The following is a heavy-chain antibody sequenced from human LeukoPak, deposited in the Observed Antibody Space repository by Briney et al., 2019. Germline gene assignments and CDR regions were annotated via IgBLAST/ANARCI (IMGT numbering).Heavy chain of an antibody. CDR3: ARAHSSGYVVGY. D-gene: IGHD3-22*01. V-gene: IGHV4-59*01. CDR2: IYYSGST. Sequence: SETLSLTCTVSGGSISSYYWSWIRQPPGKGLEWIGYIYYSGSTNYNPSLKSRVTISVDTSKNQFSLKLSSVTAADTAVYYCARAHSSGYVVGYWGQGTLVTVSS. J-gene: IGHJ4*02. CDR1: GGSISSYY.